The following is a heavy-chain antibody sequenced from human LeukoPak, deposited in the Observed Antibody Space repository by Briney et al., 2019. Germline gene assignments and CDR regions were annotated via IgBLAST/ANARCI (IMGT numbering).Heavy chain of an antibody. CDR2: INHSGST. Sequence: KSSETLSLTCAVYGGSFSGYYWSWIRQPPGKGLEWIGEINHSGSTNYNPSLKSRVTISVDTSKNQFSLKLSSVTAADTAVYYCASQPTGKLTGFDYWGQGTLVTVSS. CDR1: GGSFSGYY. D-gene: IGHD1-1*01. J-gene: IGHJ4*02. V-gene: IGHV4-34*01. CDR3: ASQPTGKLTGFDY.